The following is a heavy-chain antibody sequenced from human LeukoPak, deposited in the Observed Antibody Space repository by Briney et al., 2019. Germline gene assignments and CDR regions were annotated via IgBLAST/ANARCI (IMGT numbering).Heavy chain of an antibody. CDR2: IKQDGSEK. V-gene: IGHV3-7*04. J-gene: IGHJ4*02. CDR3: TRAQGTPYGDYDY. Sequence: GGSLRLSCAASGFTFSTYWMSWVRQAPGKGLEWVANIKQDGSEKFYVDSVKGRFTISRDNAKNSLFLQMNSLRAEDTAVYYCTRAQGTPYGDYDYWSQGTLVTVSS. CDR1: GFTFSTYW. D-gene: IGHD4-17*01.